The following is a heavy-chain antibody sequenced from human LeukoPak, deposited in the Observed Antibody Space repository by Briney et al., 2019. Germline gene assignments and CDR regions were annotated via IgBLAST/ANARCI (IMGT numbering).Heavy chain of an antibody. J-gene: IGHJ6*04. CDR2: ISSSGSTI. V-gene: IGHV3-48*03. CDR3: AELGITMIGGV. CDR1: GFTFSSYS. D-gene: IGHD3-10*02. Sequence: GGSLRLSCEASGFTFSSYSMNWVRQAPGKGLEWVSYISSSGSTIYYADSVKGRFTISRGNAKNSLYLQMNSLRAEDTAVYYCAELGITMIGGVWGKGTTVTISS.